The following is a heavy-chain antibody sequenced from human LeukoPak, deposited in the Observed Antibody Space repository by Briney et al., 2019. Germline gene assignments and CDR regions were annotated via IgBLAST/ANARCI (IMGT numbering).Heavy chain of an antibody. V-gene: IGHV4-59*08. CDR3: ARHEYGDYYYYGLDV. Sequence: SETLSLTCTVSGDSISNYCWSWIRQPPGKGLEWIGYIYNSGSTNYNPSLKSRVTISIDTSKNQFSLRLSSVTAADTALYYCARHEYGDYYYYGLDVWGQGTTVTVSS. J-gene: IGHJ6*02. CDR2: IYNSGST. D-gene: IGHD4-17*01. CDR1: GDSISNYC.